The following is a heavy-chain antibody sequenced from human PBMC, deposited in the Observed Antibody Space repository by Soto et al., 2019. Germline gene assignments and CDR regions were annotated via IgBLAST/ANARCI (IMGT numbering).Heavy chain of an antibody. CDR3: GRGGGYSGYVNDAFDF. Sequence: EVQLVESGGGLVKSGGSLRLSCAASGFTFSDYNMNWVRQAPGKGLEWVSSISKGGRYIYYADSVMGRFTISRDNARNSLYLQMNSLRADDTAVYYCGRGGGYSGYVNDAFDFWGQGTMVTVSS. CDR2: ISKGGRYI. J-gene: IGHJ3*01. CDR1: GFTFSDYN. D-gene: IGHD5-12*01. V-gene: IGHV3-21*01.